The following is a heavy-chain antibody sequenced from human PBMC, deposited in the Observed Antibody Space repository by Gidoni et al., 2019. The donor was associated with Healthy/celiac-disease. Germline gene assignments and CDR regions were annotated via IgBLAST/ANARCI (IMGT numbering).Heavy chain of an antibody. Sequence: EVHLVESGGGFVQPGGSLRLSCAASGFTFLSYAMLWVLQAPGKGLEWVSAISGSGGSTYYADSVKGRFTISRDNSKNTLYLQMNSLRAEDTAVYYCAKDPTYYYDSSGYYGDAFDIWGQGTMVTVSS. J-gene: IGHJ3*02. CDR2: ISGSGGST. CDR1: GFTFLSYA. CDR3: AKDPTYYYDSSGYYGDAFDI. D-gene: IGHD3-22*01. V-gene: IGHV3-23*04.